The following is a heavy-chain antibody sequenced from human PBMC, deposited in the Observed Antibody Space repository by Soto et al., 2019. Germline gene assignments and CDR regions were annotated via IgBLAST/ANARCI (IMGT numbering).Heavy chain of an antibody. CDR3: AKGRNSGWNGGDS. D-gene: IGHD6-19*01. V-gene: IGHV3-23*01. CDR2: ITGSGDNT. Sequence: EVQLLESGGGLVQPGGSLRLTCAASGFTVRNNGMSWVRQAPGKGLEWVSAITGSGDNTYYADSVKGRFTISRDNSKTTLYLQMHSLRAEDTAVYYCAKGRNSGWNGGDSWGQGTLVTVSS. J-gene: IGHJ4*02. CDR1: GFTVRNNG.